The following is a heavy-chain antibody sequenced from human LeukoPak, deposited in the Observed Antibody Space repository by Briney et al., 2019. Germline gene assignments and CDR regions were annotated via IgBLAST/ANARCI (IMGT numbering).Heavy chain of an antibody. CDR3: ARGQWLVKY. CDR1: GGSISSHY. D-gene: IGHD6-19*01. V-gene: IGHV4-59*11. CDR2: IYYSGST. Sequence: SETLSLTCTVSGGSISSHYWSWIRQPPGKGLEWIGYIYYSGSTNYNPSLKSRVTISVDTSKNQFSLKLSSVTAADTAVYYCARGQWLVKYWGQGTLVTVSS. J-gene: IGHJ4*02.